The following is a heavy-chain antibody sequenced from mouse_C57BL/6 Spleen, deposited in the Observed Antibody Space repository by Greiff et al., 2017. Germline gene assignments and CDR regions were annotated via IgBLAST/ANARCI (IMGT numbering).Heavy chain of an antibody. CDR3: ARQGGYYDYFDY. Sequence: QVQLKQPGAELVKPGASVKMSCKASGYTFTSYWITWVKQRPGQGLEWIGDIYPGSGSTNYNEKFKSKATLTVDTSSSTAYMQLSSLTSEDSAVYYCARQGGYYDYFDYWGQGTTLTVSS. V-gene: IGHV1-55*01. J-gene: IGHJ2*01. CDR2: IYPGSGST. CDR1: GYTFTSYW. D-gene: IGHD2-3*01.